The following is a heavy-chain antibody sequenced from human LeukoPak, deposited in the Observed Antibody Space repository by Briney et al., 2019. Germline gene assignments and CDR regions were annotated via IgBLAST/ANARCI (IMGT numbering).Heavy chain of an antibody. CDR3: AKEASVTYREDFDY. D-gene: IGHD3-16*01. V-gene: IGHV3-30*18. Sequence: PGRSLRLSCAASGFSFSSYGMHWVRQAPGKGLDWVAVISVDGSTTYYADSVKGRFTISRANSKTTLSMQMTSLRAEDTAVYYCAKEASVTYREDFDYWGQGNLVTVSS. CDR2: ISVDGSTT. CDR1: GFSFSSYG. J-gene: IGHJ4*02.